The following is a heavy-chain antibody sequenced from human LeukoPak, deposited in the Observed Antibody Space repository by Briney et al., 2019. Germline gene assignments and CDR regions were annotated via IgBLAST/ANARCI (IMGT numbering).Heavy chain of an antibody. D-gene: IGHD4-23*01. CDR2: IYHTGIT. CDR1: GASISSNNL. Sequence: SETLSLTCAVSGASISSNNLWSWVRQSPAKGLEWIGEIYHTGITNYMPSLKSRVTISVDTSKNQFSLRLTSVTAADTAVYYCARAPDYGGNLDYWGQGTLVTVSS. V-gene: IGHV4-4*02. CDR3: ARAPDYGGNLDY. J-gene: IGHJ4*02.